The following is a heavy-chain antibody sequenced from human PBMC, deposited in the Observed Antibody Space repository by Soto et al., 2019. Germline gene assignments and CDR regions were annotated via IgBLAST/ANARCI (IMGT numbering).Heavy chain of an antibody. Sequence: QVQLQESGPGLVKPSETLSLTCTVSGGSISSYYWSWIRQPPGKGLEWIGYIYYSGSTNYNPSLKSRVTISVDTSKYQFSLKLSSVTAADTAVYYCARHPRSSWYKEWYFDLWGRGTLVTVSS. CDR3: ARHPRSSWYKEWYFDL. CDR2: IYYSGST. CDR1: GGSISSYY. J-gene: IGHJ2*01. D-gene: IGHD6-13*01. V-gene: IGHV4-59*08.